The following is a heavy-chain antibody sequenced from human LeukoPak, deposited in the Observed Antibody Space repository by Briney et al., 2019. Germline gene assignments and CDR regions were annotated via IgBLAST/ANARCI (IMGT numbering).Heavy chain of an antibody. CDR2: IRSKPYGGTT. V-gene: IGHV3-49*03. Sequence: GGSLRLSCTASGFPFGDFGMSRFRQAPGKGLEWVGFIRSKPYGGTTESAASVKGRFTLSRDDSKSIAYLQMNSLKAEDTAIYYCTRGSNSGSYYVDHWGQGTLVTVSS. CDR1: GFPFGDFG. D-gene: IGHD1-26*01. CDR3: TRGSNSGSYYVDH. J-gene: IGHJ4*02.